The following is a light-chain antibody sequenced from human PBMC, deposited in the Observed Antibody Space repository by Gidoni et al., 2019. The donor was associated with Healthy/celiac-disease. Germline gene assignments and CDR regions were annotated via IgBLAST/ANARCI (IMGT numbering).Light chain of an antibody. CDR3: MQALQTWT. J-gene: IGKJ1*01. V-gene: IGKV2-28*01. Sequence: EIVMTQSPLSLPVTPGEPAPIACRPSQSLLHSNGYNYLYWYLQKPGQSPQLLIYLGSKRASGVPDRFSGSGSGTDFTLKISRVEAEDVGVYYRMQALQTWTFXQXTKVEIK. CDR1: QSLLHSNGYNY. CDR2: LGS.